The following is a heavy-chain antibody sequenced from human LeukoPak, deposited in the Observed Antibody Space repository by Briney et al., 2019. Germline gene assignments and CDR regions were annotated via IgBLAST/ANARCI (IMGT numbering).Heavy chain of an antibody. D-gene: IGHD1-1*01. CDR2: IYSSGST. Sequence: SETLSLTCSVSGASISSGSNYWGWIRQPPGKTLEWIGSIYSSGSTYYNSSLQSRVIVIIDTSKNQFSLKLSSVTAADTAVYYCARSPGGALNWFDPWGQGTLVTVSS. CDR3: ARSPGGALNWFDP. J-gene: IGHJ5*02. V-gene: IGHV4-39*01. CDR1: GASISSGSNY.